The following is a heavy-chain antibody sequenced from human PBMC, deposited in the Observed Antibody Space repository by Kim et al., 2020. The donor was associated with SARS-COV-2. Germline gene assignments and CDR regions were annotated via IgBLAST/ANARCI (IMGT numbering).Heavy chain of an antibody. CDR3: ARDGEACGGDCSDAFDI. V-gene: IGHV1-69*01. Sequence: FQGRVTSTADESTSTAYMELSSLRSEDTAVYYCARDGEACGGDCSDAFDIWGQGTMVTVSS. J-gene: IGHJ3*02. D-gene: IGHD2-21*01.